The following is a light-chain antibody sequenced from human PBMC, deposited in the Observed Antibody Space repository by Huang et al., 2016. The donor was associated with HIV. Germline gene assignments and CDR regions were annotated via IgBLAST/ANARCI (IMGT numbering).Light chain of an antibody. CDR3: QQYDIHPLT. CDR1: QDINNF. Sequence: IRMTQSPSSLSASTGDRVTITCRANQDINNFLAWYQQRPGSVPKLLIYAASTFQRGVASRFSGDGSGTDFTLTIGCLHSEDVATYCCQQYDIHPLTFGPGTRVDIK. J-gene: IGKJ3*01. CDR2: AAS. V-gene: IGKV1-8*01.